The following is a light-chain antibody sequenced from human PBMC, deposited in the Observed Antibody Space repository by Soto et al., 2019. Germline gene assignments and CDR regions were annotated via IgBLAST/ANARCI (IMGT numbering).Light chain of an antibody. CDR2: DAS. CDR1: QSVSSY. Sequence: EIVLPQSPATLSLSPGERATLSCRASQSVSSYLALYQQRPGQAPRLLIYDASNRATGIPARFSGSGSGTDFTLTFSSLEPEDFAVYYCQQRSNWLALTFGGGTKVDIK. V-gene: IGKV3-11*01. J-gene: IGKJ4*01. CDR3: QQRSNWLALT.